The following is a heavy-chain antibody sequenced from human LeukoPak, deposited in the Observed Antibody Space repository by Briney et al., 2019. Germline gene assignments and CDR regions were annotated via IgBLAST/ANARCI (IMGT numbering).Heavy chain of an antibody. D-gene: IGHD3-10*01. CDR1: GGSISSSSYY. J-gene: IGHJ4*02. CDR3: ARHERSYGSGSYYGESFDY. Sequence: SETLSLTCTVSGGSISSSSYYWGWIRQPPGNGLEWIGSIYYSGSTYYNPSLKSRVTISVDTSKNQFSLKLSSVTAADTAVYYCARHERSYGSGSYYGESFDYWGQGTLVTVSS. CDR2: IYYSGST. V-gene: IGHV4-39*01.